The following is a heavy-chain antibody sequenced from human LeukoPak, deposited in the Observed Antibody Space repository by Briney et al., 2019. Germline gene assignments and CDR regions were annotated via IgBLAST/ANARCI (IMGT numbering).Heavy chain of an antibody. J-gene: IGHJ4*02. CDR2: IYTSGST. D-gene: IGHD3-16*02. CDR3: ASTRRGSYHLLFDY. CDR1: GGSISSGSYY. Sequence: SQTLSLTCTVSGGSISSGSYYWSWIRRPAGKGLEWIGRIYTSGSTNYNPSLKSRVTISVDTSKNQFSLKLSSVTAADTAVYYCASTRRGSYHLLFDYWGQGTLVTVSS. V-gene: IGHV4-61*02.